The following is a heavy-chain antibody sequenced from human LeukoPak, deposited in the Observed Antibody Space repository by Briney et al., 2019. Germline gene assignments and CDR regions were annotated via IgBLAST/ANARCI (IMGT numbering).Heavy chain of an antibody. CDR2: INHSGST. CDR3: ARGEVNPHLDY. Sequence: SETLSLTCAVYGGSFSGYYWSWIRQPPGKGLEWIGEINHSGSTNYNPSLKSRVTISVDTSKNQFSLKLSSVTAADTAVYYCARGEVNPHLDYWGQGTLVTVSS. V-gene: IGHV4-34*01. J-gene: IGHJ4*02. CDR1: GGSFSGYY.